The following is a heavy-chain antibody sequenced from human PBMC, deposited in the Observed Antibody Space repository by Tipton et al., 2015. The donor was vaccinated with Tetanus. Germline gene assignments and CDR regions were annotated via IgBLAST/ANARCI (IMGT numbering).Heavy chain of an antibody. V-gene: IGHV3-23*01. D-gene: IGHD6-19*01. Sequence: SLRLSCAASGFTFSSYAMSWVRQAPGKGLEWVSAISGSGGSTYYADSVKGRFTISRDNSKNTLYLQMNSLRAEDTAVYYCASIAVAGTPTVEAFDIWGQGTMVTVSS. CDR1: GFTFSSYA. CDR3: ASIAVAGTPTVEAFDI. CDR2: ISGSGGST. J-gene: IGHJ3*02.